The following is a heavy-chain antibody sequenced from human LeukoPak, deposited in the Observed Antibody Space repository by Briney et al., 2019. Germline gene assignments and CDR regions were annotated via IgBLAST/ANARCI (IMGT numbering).Heavy chain of an antibody. J-gene: IGHJ4*02. CDR1: GYTFTGYY. D-gene: IGHD5-18*01. V-gene: IGHV1-2*02. CDR2: INPNSGGT. Sequence: GASVKVSCKASGYTFTGYYMHWVRQAPGQGLEWMGWINPNSGGTNYAQKFQGRVTMTRDTSISTAYMELSSLRSDDTAVYYCARAYGRLQLWATPADYWGQGTLVTVSS. CDR3: ARAYGRLQLWATPADY.